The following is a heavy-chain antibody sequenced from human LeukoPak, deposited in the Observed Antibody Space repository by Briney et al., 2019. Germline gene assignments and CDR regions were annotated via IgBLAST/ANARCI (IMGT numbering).Heavy chain of an antibody. CDR1: GFTFSSYS. Sequence: AGGSLRLSCAASGFTFSSYSMNWVRQAPGKGLEWVANIKEDGSEKYYVGSVMGRFTISRDNAKNSLYLQMNSLRAEDTAVYYCARVRSGSSAGNYGMDVWGQGTTVTVSS. D-gene: IGHD1-26*01. CDR2: IKEDGSEK. CDR3: ARVRSGSSAGNYGMDV. J-gene: IGHJ6*02. V-gene: IGHV3-7*03.